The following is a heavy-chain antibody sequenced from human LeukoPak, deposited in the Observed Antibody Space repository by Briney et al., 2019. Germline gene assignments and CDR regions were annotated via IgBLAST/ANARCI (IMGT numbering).Heavy chain of an antibody. Sequence: GGSLRLSCAASGFTFSSYSMNWVRQDPGKGLEWVSSISSSSSYIYYADSVKGRFTISRDNAKNSLYLQMNSLRAEDTAVYYCASTLGYCSSTSCAKSDYWGQGTLVTV. CDR2: ISSSSSYI. V-gene: IGHV3-21*01. CDR3: ASTLGYCSSTSCAKSDY. CDR1: GFTFSSYS. J-gene: IGHJ4*02. D-gene: IGHD2-2*01.